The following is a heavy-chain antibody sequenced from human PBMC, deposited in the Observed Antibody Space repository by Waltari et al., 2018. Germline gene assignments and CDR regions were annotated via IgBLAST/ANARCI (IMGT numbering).Heavy chain of an antibody. J-gene: IGHJ4*02. CDR1: GGSFSGYY. CDR2: INHSGRT. D-gene: IGHD3-3*01. CDR3: ARTYYDFWSGYLSHLDY. V-gene: IGHV4-34*01. Sequence: QVQLQQWGAGLLKPSETLSLTCAVYGGSFSGYYWSWIRQPPGKGLEWIGEINHSGRTKYNPALKSRVTISGDTSKNQFSLKLSSVTAADTAVYYCARTYYDFWSGYLSHLDYWGQGTLVTVSS.